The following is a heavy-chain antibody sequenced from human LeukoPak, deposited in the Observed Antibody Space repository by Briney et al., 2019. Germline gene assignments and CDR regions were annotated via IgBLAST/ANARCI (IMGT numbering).Heavy chain of an antibody. Sequence: SETLSLTCTVSGGSISGYYWSWIRQPAGKGLEWVGRIYTSGSTNYNPSLKSRVTMSVDTSKNQFSLKLSSVTAADTAVYYCARDNALRFPPSSAFDIWGQGTMVTVSS. CDR3: ARDNALRFPPSSAFDI. V-gene: IGHV4-4*07. J-gene: IGHJ3*02. CDR2: IYTSGST. D-gene: IGHD3-3*01. CDR1: GGSISGYY.